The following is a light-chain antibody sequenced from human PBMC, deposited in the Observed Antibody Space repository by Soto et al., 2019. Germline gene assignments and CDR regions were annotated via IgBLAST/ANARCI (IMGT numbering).Light chain of an antibody. CDR2: DAS. CDR3: QQYNSYPPT. V-gene: IGKV1-5*01. J-gene: IGKJ1*01. Sequence: DIQMTQSPSTLSASVGDRVTITCRASQSISSWLAWYQQKPGKAPKLLIYDASSLESGVPSRFSGSGSGTEFTLTISSLQPDDFATYYCQQYNSYPPTFGQWTKVEIK. CDR1: QSISSW.